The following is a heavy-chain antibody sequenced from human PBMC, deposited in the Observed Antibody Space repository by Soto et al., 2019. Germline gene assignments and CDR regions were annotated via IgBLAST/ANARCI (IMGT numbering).Heavy chain of an antibody. V-gene: IGHV4-34*01. CDR3: THLSPEPSDF. CDR1: GESFSGYF. CDR2: IDFGGTT. J-gene: IGHJ4*02. Sequence: SETLSLTCDVHGESFSGYFWSWIRQPPGKWLEWIGEIDFGGTTRYNPSLKSRVTMSVDTSKNHFSLNLTSLTAADTAVYFCTHLSPEPSDFRGPATLVTVS.